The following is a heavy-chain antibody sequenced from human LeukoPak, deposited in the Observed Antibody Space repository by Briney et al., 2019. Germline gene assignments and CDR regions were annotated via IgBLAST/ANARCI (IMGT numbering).Heavy chain of an antibody. J-gene: IGHJ4*02. CDR3: ARGPQYYDSSGYFY. V-gene: IGHV1-8*01. CDR2: MNPNSGNT. D-gene: IGHD3-22*01. CDR1: GYTFTSYD. Sequence: ASVKVSCKASGYTFTSYDINWVRQATGRGLEWMGWMNPNSGNTGYAQKFQGRVTMTRNTSISTAYMELSSLRSEDTAVYYCARGPQYYDSSGYFYWGQGTLVTVSS.